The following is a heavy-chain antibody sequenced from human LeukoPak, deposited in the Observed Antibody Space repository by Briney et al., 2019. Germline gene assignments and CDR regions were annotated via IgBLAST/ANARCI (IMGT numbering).Heavy chain of an antibody. V-gene: IGHV4-39*07. CDR3: ARELYYRNYYYYYMDV. D-gene: IGHD3-3*01. Sequence: SETLSLTCTVSGGSISSSSYYWGWIRQPPGKGLEWIGSIYYSGSTYYNPSLKSRVTISVDTSKNQFSLKLSSVTAADTAVYYCARELYYRNYYYYYMDVWGKGTTVTISS. CDR1: GGSISSSSYY. CDR2: IYYSGST. J-gene: IGHJ6*03.